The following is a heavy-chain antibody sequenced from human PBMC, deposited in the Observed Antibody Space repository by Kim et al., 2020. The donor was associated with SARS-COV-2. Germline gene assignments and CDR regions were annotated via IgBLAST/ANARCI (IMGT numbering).Heavy chain of an antibody. CDR1: GGSFSGYY. CDR3: ARGAAATRLYYFDY. D-gene: IGHD2-15*01. CDR2: INHSGST. V-gene: IGHV4-34*01. Sequence: SETLSLTCAVYGGSFSGYYWSWIRQPPGKGLEWIGEINHSGSTNYNPSLKSRVTISVDTSKNQFSLKLSSVTAADTAVYYCARGAAATRLYYFDYWGQGTLVTVSS. J-gene: IGHJ4*02.